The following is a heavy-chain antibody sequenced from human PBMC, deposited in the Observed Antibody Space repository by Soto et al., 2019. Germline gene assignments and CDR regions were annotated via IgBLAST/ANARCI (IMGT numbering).Heavy chain of an antibody. J-gene: IGHJ5*02. CDR2: IIPILGIA. V-gene: IGHV1-69*08. Sequence: QVQLVQSGAEVKKPGSSVKVSCKASGGTFSSYTISWVRQAPGQGLEWMGRIIPILGIANYAQKFQGRVTITADKSTSTAYMELSSLRSEDTAVYYCARDRDYGSGSSPGDWFDPWGQGTLVTVSS. CDR3: ARDRDYGSGSSPGDWFDP. CDR1: GGTFSSYT. D-gene: IGHD3-10*01.